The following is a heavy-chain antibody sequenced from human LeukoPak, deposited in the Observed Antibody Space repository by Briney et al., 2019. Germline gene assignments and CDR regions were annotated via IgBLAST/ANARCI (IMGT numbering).Heavy chain of an antibody. CDR3: AKLLEGMTTVTGDAFDI. Sequence: GGSLRLSCAASGFTFSSYAMSWVRQAPGKGLEWVSAISGSGGSTYYADSVEGRFTISRDNSKNTLYLQMNSLRAEDTAVYYCAKLLEGMTTVTGDAFDIWGQGTMVTVSS. V-gene: IGHV3-23*01. CDR1: GFTFSSYA. J-gene: IGHJ3*02. CDR2: ISGSGGST. D-gene: IGHD4-17*01.